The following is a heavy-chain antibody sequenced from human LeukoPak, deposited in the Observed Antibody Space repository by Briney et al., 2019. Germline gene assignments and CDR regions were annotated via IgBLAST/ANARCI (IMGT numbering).Heavy chain of an antibody. CDR2: IYYSGST. D-gene: IGHD6-13*01. CDR3: ARGLSQQQLADENYYYYYMDV. Sequence: SETLSLTCTVSGGSISSYYWSWIRQPPGKGLEWIGYIYYSGSTSYNPSLKSRVTISVDTSKNQFSLKLSSVTAADTAVYYCARGLSQQQLADENYYYYYMDVWGKGTTVTVSS. V-gene: IGHV4-59*01. J-gene: IGHJ6*03. CDR1: GGSISSYY.